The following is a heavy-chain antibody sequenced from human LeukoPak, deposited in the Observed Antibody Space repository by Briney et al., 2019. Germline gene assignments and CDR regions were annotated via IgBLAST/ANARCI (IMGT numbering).Heavy chain of an antibody. CDR2: IRDDGSNK. J-gene: IGHJ4*02. D-gene: IGHD3-22*01. V-gene: IGHV3-30*02. CDR3: VKEGYYESFHFFDY. Sequence: PGGSLRLSCAASGFTFSSYVMHWVRQAPGKGLEWVAFIRDDGSNKYYADSVKGRFTISRDNSKNTLYLQVNSLRAGETAVYYCVKEGYYESFHFFDYWGQGTLVTVSS. CDR1: GFTFSSYV.